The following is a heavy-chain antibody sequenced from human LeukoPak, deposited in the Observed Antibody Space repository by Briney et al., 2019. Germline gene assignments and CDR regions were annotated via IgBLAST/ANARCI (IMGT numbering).Heavy chain of an antibody. Sequence: PGGSLRLSCAASGFTFSSYSMNWVRQAPGKGLEWVSYISSSSSTIYYADSVKGRFTISRDNAKNSLYLQMSSLRAEDTAVYYCARRRAHWGQGTLVTVSS. CDR3: ARRRAH. CDR2: ISSSSSTI. V-gene: IGHV3-48*01. CDR1: GFTFSSYS. D-gene: IGHD6-25*01. J-gene: IGHJ4*02.